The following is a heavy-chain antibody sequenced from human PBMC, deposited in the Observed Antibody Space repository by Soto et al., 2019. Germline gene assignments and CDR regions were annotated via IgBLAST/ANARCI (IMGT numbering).Heavy chain of an antibody. V-gene: IGHV3-30*18. CDR1: GFTFSKHA. CDR3: AKDWAEVAASGGMDV. J-gene: IGHJ6*02. CDR2: ISYLGSNK. D-gene: IGHD6-19*01. Sequence: QVQLVESGGGVVQPGSSLRLSCAASGFTFSKHAMHWVRQAPGKGLEWVAVISYLGSNKYYGDSVKGRFTISRDNSKNALYLQMSSLTAEDTAVYFCAKDWAEVAASGGMDVWGQGTTVIVSS.